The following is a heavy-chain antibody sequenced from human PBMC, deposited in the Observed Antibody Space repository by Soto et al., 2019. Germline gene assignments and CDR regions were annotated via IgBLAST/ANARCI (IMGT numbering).Heavy chain of an antibody. J-gene: IGHJ2*01. V-gene: IGHV3-66*01. CDR1: GFTFSSYA. D-gene: IGHD3-9*01. CDR2: IYSGGTT. CDR3: ARGFLYYDILTGYSPLYFDL. Sequence: GGSLRLSCAASGFTFSSYAMSWVRQAPGKGLEWVSIIYSGGTTYYADSVKGRFTISRDNSKNTLYLQMNSLRAEDTAVYYCARGFLYYDILTGYSPLYFDLWGRGTLVTVSS.